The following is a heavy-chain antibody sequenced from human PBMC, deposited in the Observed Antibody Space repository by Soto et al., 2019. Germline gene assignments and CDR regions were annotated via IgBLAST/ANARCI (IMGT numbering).Heavy chain of an antibody. D-gene: IGHD5-18*01. V-gene: IGHV1-69*12. CDR2: IIPMFGTA. CDR3: ASGIQLWLRRINNGYSG. Sequence: QVQLVQSGAEVKKPESSVKVSCKAPRGTFSTYAISWVRQAPGQGLEWMGGIIPMFGTANYAQRFQDRVTLTADESTNTVDMELGSLRSEDPAVYFCASGIQLWLRRINNGYSGWGQGTLVTVSS. CDR1: RGTFSTYA. J-gene: IGHJ4*02.